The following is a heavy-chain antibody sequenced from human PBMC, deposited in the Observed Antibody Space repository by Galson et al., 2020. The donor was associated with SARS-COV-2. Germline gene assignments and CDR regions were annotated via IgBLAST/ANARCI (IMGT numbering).Heavy chain of an antibody. V-gene: IGHV4-31*03. CDR1: GGSISSGGYY. CDR2: IYYSGST. CDR3: AGADISGVSPIDY. Sequence: SETLSLTCTVSGGSISSGGYYWSWIRQHPGKGLEWIGYIYYSGSTYYNPSLKSRVTISVDTSKNQFSLKLSSVTAADTAVYYCAGADISGVSPIDYWGQETLVTVSS. D-gene: IGHD1-26*01. J-gene: IGHJ4*02.